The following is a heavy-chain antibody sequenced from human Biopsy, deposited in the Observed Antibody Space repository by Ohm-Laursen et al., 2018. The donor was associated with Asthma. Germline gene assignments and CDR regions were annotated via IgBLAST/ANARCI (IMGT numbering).Heavy chain of an antibody. CDR3: ARGDSSNWSHYYFDY. V-gene: IGHV3-53*01. J-gene: IGHJ4*02. Sequence: LSLTCATSGFTVSTNGMSWVRQPPGKGLEWVSVIYSGGGTYYADSVQGRVTISRDNSKNMLSLQMNSLRAEDTAVYYCARGDSSNWSHYYFDYWGQGTLVTVSS. CDR1: GFTVSTNG. D-gene: IGHD3-22*01. CDR2: IYSGGGT.